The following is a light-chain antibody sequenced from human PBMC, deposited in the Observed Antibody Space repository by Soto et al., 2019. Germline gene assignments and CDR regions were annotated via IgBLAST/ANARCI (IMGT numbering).Light chain of an antibody. J-gene: IGKJ4*01. V-gene: IGKV1-9*01. CDR3: QQLNTYPFT. CDR2: AAS. CDR1: QGISRY. Sequence: IQLTQSPSSLSASVGDSVTITCRASQGISRYLSWYQQKPGRAPKLLISAASTLQSGVPARFSGSGSGTDFTLSITSLQPEDFATYYCQQLNTYPFTFGGGTKVDIK.